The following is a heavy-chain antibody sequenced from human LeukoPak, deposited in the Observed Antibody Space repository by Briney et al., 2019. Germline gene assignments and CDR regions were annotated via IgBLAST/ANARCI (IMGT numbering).Heavy chain of an antibody. Sequence: SETLSLTCTVSGGSISSYYWSWIRQPAEKGLEWIGRIYTSGSTNYNPSLKSRVTISVDTSKNQFSLRLSSVTAADTAVYYCARVSGYDWESFHDYWGQGTLVTVSS. CDR2: IYTSGST. J-gene: IGHJ4*02. CDR1: GGSISSYY. CDR3: ARVSGYDWESFHDY. D-gene: IGHD5-12*01. V-gene: IGHV4-4*07.